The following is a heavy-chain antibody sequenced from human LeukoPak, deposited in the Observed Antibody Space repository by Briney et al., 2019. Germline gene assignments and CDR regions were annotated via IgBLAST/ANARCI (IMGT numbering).Heavy chain of an antibody. CDR1: GGSFSGYY. Sequence: SETLCLTCAVFGGSFSGYYWSWIRQPPGKGLEWIGEINHSGSANYNPSLKSRVTISVDTSKNQFSLKFTVTAADTAVYYCARAGGTIAAAGPFDYWGQGTLATVSS. CDR3: ARAGGTIAAAGPFDY. V-gene: IGHV4-34*01. J-gene: IGHJ4*02. CDR2: INHSGSA. D-gene: IGHD6-13*01.